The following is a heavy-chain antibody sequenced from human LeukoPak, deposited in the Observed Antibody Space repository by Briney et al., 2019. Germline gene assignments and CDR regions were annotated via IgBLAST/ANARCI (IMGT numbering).Heavy chain of an antibody. D-gene: IGHD2-2*01. V-gene: IGHV1-69*05. J-gene: IGHJ4*02. CDR1: GGTFSSYA. Sequence: ASVKVSCKASGGTFSSYAISWVGQAPGQGLEWMGRIIPIFGTANYTQKFQGRVTITTDESTSTAYMELSSLRSEDTAVYYCASEQGYCSSTSCYETYFDYWGQGTLVTVSS. CDR2: IIPIFGTA. CDR3: ASEQGYCSSTSCYETYFDY.